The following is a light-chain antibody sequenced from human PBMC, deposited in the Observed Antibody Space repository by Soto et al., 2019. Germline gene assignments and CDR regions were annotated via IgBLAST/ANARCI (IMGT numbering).Light chain of an antibody. CDR3: QHYNSYSEA. CDR2: KAS. V-gene: IGKV1-5*03. CDR1: QSISNW. J-gene: IGKJ1*01. Sequence: DIQMTQSPSTLSGSVGDRVTITCRASQSISNWLAWHQQKPGKVPKILIYKASSLESGVPSRFSGSGSGTEFTLTISSLQPDDFATYYCQHYNSYSEAFGQGTKVDIK.